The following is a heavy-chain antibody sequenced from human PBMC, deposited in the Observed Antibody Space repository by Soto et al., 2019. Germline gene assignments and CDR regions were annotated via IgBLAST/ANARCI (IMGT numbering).Heavy chain of an antibody. D-gene: IGHD2-2*01. V-gene: IGHV3-23*01. J-gene: IGHJ4*02. Sequence: GGSLRLSCAASGFTFSSYAMSWVRQAPGKWLEWVSAISGSGGSTYYADSVKGRFTISRDNSKNTLYLQMNSLRAEDTAVYYCAKDNGCSSNSCSPYFDYWGQGTLVTVSS. CDR2: ISGSGGST. CDR1: GFTFSSYA. CDR3: AKDNGCSSNSCSPYFDY.